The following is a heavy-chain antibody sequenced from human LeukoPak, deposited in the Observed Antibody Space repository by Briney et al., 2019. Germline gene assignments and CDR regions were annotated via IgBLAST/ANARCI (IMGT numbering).Heavy chain of an antibody. J-gene: IGHJ4*02. D-gene: IGHD3-10*01. CDR1: GFTFSSYA. Sequence: GGSLRLSCAASGFTFSSYAMHWVRQAPGKGLEWVAVISYDGSNKYYADSVKGRFTISRDNSKNTLYLQMNSLRAEDTAVYYCARGVTMVRGVTIDYWGQGTLVTVSS. CDR3: ARGVTMVRGVTIDY. CDR2: ISYDGSNK. V-gene: IGHV3-30*04.